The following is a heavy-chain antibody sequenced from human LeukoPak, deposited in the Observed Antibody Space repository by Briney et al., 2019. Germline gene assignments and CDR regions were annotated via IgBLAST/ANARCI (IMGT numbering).Heavy chain of an antibody. V-gene: IGHV3-9*01. Sequence: GGSLRLSCAASGFTFSNAWMNWVRQAPGKGLEWVSGISWNSGSIGYADSVKGRFTISRDNAKNSLYLQMNSLRAEDTALYYCAKDAYYDGSGYYLDYWGQGTLVTVSS. CDR1: GFTFSNAW. CDR3: AKDAYYDGSGYYLDY. CDR2: ISWNSGSI. J-gene: IGHJ4*02. D-gene: IGHD3-22*01.